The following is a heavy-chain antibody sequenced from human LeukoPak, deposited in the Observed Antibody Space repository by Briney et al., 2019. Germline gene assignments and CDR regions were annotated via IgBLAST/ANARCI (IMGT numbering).Heavy chain of an antibody. D-gene: IGHD3-3*01. J-gene: IGHJ5*02. CDR2: IYTSVGT. Sequence: SETLSLTCTVSGGSISSYYWSWIRQPPGKGLGWIGYIYTSVGTNYNPSLKSRVTISVDTSKNQFSLKLSSVTAADTAVYYCARHQSPGYDFWGGYGGRWFDPWGQGTLVTVSS. CDR1: GGSISSYY. V-gene: IGHV4-4*09. CDR3: ARHQSPGYDFWGGYGGRWFDP.